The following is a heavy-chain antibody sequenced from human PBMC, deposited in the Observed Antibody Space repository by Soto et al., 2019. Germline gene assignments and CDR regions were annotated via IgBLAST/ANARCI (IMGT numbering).Heavy chain of an antibody. CDR3: VRDVRGVESAYNWFRP. CDR2: IKQDGSAE. D-gene: IGHD3-3*01. CDR1: GVLCTNYI. V-gene: IGHV3-7*01. Sequence: PGSSLRRSCADPGVLCTNYIKSWVRQAPGKGLEWVANIKQDGSAEYYLDSVKCRFAISRDNTKNSLFLQMNSLRAEDTAVYYCVRDVRGVESAYNWFRPWGQGSLFTVSS. J-gene: IGHJ5*02.